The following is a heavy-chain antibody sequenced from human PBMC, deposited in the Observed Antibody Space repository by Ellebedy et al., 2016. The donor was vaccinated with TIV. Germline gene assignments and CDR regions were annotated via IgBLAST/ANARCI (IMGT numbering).Heavy chain of an antibody. Sequence: MPSETLSLTCTVSGGSVTSNTFYWAWIRQPPGKGLEWIGSIYYSGSTYYNPSLKSRVTISVDTSKNQFSLKLSSVTAADTAVYYCARHVLLWFGELYYFDSWGQGTLVTVSS. D-gene: IGHD3-10*01. CDR3: ARHVLLWFGELYYFDS. CDR1: GGSVTSNTFY. J-gene: IGHJ4*02. V-gene: IGHV4-39*01. CDR2: IYYSGST.